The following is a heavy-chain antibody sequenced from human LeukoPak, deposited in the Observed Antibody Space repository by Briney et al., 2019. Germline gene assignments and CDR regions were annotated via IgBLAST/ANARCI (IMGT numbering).Heavy chain of an antibody. Sequence: SETLSLTCAVYGGSFSGYYWSWIRQPPGKGLEWIGEINHSGSTNYNPSLKSRVTISVDTSKNQFFLKLSSVTAADTAVYYCAGLYYYDSSGYLDYWGQGTLVTVSS. V-gene: IGHV4-34*01. J-gene: IGHJ4*02. D-gene: IGHD3-22*01. CDR1: GGSFSGYY. CDR2: INHSGST. CDR3: AGLYYYDSSGYLDY.